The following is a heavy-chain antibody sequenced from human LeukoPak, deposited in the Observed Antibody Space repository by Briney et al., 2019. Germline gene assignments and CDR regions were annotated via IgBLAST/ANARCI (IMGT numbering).Heavy chain of an antibody. V-gene: IGHV5-51*01. CDR3: ARRKHDYGDYVDC. CDR2: IYPGDSDT. D-gene: IGHD4-17*01. Sequence: PGESLKISCKGSGYSFTNYWIGWVRQMPGKGLEWMGIIYPGDSDTRHSPSFQGQVTISADKSISTAYLQWSSLKASDTAMYYCARRKHDYGDYVDCWGQGTLVTVSS. CDR1: GYSFTNYW. J-gene: IGHJ4*02.